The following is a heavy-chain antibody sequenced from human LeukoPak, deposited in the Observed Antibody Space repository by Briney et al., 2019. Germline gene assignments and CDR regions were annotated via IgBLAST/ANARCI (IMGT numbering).Heavy chain of an antibody. D-gene: IGHD3-22*01. CDR2: FYYSGST. CDR1: GGSISSSSYY. CDR3: ARTYYYDSSGPYY. J-gene: IGHJ4*02. V-gene: IGHV4-39*07. Sequence: SETLSLTCTVSGGSISSSSYYWGWIRQPPGKGLEWIGSFYYSGSTFYNPSLESRVTISVDTSKNQFSLKLSSVTAADTAVYYCARTYYYDSSGPYYWGQGTLVTVSS.